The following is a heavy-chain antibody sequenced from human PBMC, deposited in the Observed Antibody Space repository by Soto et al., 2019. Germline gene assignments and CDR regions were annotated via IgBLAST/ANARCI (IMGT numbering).Heavy chain of an antibody. CDR3: AKDSNKYSSSLRGRYFDY. V-gene: IGHV3-23*01. Sequence: PWGSLIICCAASVFPFSSYFMAWVRQAPGKGLEWVSGISGGGSNTFYADSVKGRFTISRDNSKNTLLLQMNSLGAEDTAVYYCAKDSNKYSSSLRGRYFDYWGQGIGVTVSS. CDR1: VFPFSSYF. D-gene: IGHD4-4*01. J-gene: IGHJ4*02. CDR2: ISGGGSNT.